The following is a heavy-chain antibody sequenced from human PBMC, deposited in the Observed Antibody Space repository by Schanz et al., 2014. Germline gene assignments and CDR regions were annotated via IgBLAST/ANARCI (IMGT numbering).Heavy chain of an antibody. J-gene: IGHJ4*02. D-gene: IGHD3-3*01. CDR1: GFSVGNKY. V-gene: IGHV3-11*06. CDR2: VSSSSSYT. Sequence: VQLVESGGGLVQPGGSLRLSCAASGFSVGNKYMNWVRQAPGKGLEWVSYVSSSSSYTHYADSVKGRFTMSRDNAKNSVFLQMNSLRAEDTAVYYCVRDSFFAFDYWGQGTLVTVSS. CDR3: VRDSFFAFDY.